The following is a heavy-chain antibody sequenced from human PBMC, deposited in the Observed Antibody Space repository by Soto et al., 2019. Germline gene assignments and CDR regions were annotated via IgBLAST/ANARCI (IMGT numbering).Heavy chain of an antibody. CDR2: IIPIFGTA. CDR1: GGTFSSYA. CDR3: ARGLYPDSSGYPLGVDY. V-gene: IGHV1-69*01. Sequence: QVQLVQSGAEVKKPGSSVKVSCKASGGTFSSYAISWVRQAPGQGLEWMGGIIPIFGTANYAQKFQGRVTVTADESTSTAYMELSSLRSEDTAGYYCARGLYPDSSGYPLGVDYWGQGTLVTVSS. J-gene: IGHJ4*02. D-gene: IGHD3-22*01.